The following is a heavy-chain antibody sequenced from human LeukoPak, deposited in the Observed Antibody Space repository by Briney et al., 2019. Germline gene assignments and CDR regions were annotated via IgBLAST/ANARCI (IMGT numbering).Heavy chain of an antibody. CDR3: ARDYYDGSGYYDY. CDR1: GGSISSYY. J-gene: IGHJ4*02. V-gene: IGHV4-59*01. Sequence: PSETLSLTCTASGGSISSYYWSWVRQPPGKGLEWIGYIYYSGSTNYKPSLKRRVTISVDTSKNQFSLKLSSVTAADTAVYYCARDYYDGSGYYDYWGQGTLVTVSS. CDR2: IYYSGST. D-gene: IGHD3-22*01.